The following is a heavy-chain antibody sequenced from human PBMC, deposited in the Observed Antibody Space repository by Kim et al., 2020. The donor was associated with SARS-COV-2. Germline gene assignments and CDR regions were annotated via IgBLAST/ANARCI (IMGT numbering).Heavy chain of an antibody. CDR3: ARRLRTNPDGYSPDDAFDI. CDR2: IYPGDSDT. J-gene: IGHJ3*02. Sequence: GESLKISCKGSGYSFTSYWIGWVRQMPGKGLEWMGIIYPGDSDTRYSPSFQGQVTISADKSISTAYLQWSSLKASDTAMYYCARRLRTNPDGYSPDDAFDIWGQGTMVTVSS. D-gene: IGHD5-18*01. V-gene: IGHV5-51*01. CDR1: GYSFTSYW.